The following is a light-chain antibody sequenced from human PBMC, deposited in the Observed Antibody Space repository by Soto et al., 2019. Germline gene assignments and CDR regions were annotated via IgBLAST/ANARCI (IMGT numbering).Light chain of an antibody. CDR3: LQDYNYRT. CDR2: AAS. V-gene: IGKV1-6*01. Sequence: IQMTQSPSSLSASVGDRVTITCRASQGISTYLNWYQKKPGKAPKLLIYAASSLQSGVPSRFSGSGSGTDFTLTISSLQPDDFASYYCLQDYNYRTFGQGTKVDIK. CDR1: QGISTY. J-gene: IGKJ1*01.